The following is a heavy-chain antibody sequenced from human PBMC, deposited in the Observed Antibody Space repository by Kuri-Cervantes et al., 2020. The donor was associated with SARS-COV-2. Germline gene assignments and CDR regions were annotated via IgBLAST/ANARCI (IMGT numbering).Heavy chain of an antibody. CDR3: AKYGTGDYLSTYFGRGSWFDP. CDR1: GDSITNYY. V-gene: IGHV4-59*01. J-gene: IGHJ5*02. D-gene: IGHD3-3*01. Sequence: SETLSLTCTVSGDSITNYYLTWIRQPPGKGLEWIGYVSYNGATAYNPSLKSRVTMSLDTSKNQFSLRLSSVTAADTAVYFCAKYGTGDYLSTYFGRGSWFDPWGQGTLVTVSS. CDR2: VSYNGAT.